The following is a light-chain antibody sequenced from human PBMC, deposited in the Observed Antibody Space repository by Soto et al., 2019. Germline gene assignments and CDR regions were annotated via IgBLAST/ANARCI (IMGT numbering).Light chain of an antibody. Sequence: EIVMTQSPGTLSVSPGERATLSCGASQSVSSNLAWYQQKPGQAPRLLIYGASTRATGIPARFSGSGSGTEFTLTISSLQFEDFEVYYCQQYHNWVTFGGGTKVEIK. CDR1: QSVSSN. CDR2: GAS. V-gene: IGKV3D-15*01. J-gene: IGKJ4*01. CDR3: QQYHNWVT.